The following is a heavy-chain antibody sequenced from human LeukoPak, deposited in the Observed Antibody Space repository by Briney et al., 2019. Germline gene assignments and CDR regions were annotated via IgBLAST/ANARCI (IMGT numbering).Heavy chain of an antibody. CDR2: ISRGGSDS. CDR3: ARAGIVGAVFDF. J-gene: IGHJ4*01. Sequence: LSLTCTVSGGSISSGGYYWSWIRQAPGKGLEWVSCISRGGSDSYYADSVKGRFTISRDTAKNSLYLQMNSLRAEDTAVYYCARAGIVGAVFDFWGHGTLVTVSS. CDR1: GGSISSGGYY. V-gene: IGHV3-11*01. D-gene: IGHD1-26*01.